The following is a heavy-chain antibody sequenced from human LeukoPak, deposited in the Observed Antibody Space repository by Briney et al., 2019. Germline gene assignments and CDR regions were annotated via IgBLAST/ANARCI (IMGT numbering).Heavy chain of an antibody. CDR2: ISTYNGDT. Sequence: ASVKVSCKTSGYTFSSYGINWVRQAPGQGLEWMGWISTYNGDTHYGQKVQGRVTMTTDTSTNTAYMELRSLTSDDTAVYYCMRGILSDDTLTGPWGQGTLVTVSS. CDR3: MRGILSDDTLTGP. D-gene: IGHD3-9*01. V-gene: IGHV1-18*01. J-gene: IGHJ5*02. CDR1: GYTFSSYG.